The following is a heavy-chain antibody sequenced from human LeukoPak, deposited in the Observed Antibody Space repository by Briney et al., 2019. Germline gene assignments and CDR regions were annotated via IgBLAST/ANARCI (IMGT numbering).Heavy chain of an antibody. CDR3: AKDLVGYSGYDFDY. Sequence: GGSLRLSCAASGFTFSYYAVSWARQAPGKGLEWVSGISGSGGSTYYADSVKGRFTISRDNSKNTLYLQMNSLRAEDTAVYYCAKDLVGYSGYDFDYWGQGTLVTVSS. V-gene: IGHV3-23*01. CDR1: GFTFSYYA. J-gene: IGHJ4*02. CDR2: ISGSGGST. D-gene: IGHD5-12*01.